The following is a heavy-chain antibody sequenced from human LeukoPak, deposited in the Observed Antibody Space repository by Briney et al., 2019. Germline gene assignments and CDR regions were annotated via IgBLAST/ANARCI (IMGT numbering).Heavy chain of an antibody. CDR2: MNPKTGDT. CDR1: GYTFTAYD. Sequence: ASVKVSCKASGYTFTAYDINWVRQAAGQGLECLGWMNPKTGDTGYAQKFQGRVTMTRDTSITTSYMEVSGMRSEDAAIFYCGKNLRYTGDFEDWGGGTLVTVFS. CDR3: GKNLRYTGDFED. D-gene: IGHD5/OR15-5a*01. V-gene: IGHV1-8*01. J-gene: IGHJ4*02.